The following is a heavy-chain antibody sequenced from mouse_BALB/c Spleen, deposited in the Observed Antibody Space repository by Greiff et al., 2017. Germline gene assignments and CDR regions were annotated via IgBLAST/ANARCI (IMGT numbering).Heavy chain of an antibody. J-gene: IGHJ2*01. CDR2: INPSTGYT. CDR1: GYTFTSYW. V-gene: IGHV1-7*01. CDR3: ARGNKDLCYFDY. Sequence: VKLMESGAELAKPGVSVKMSCKASGYTFTSYWMHWVKQRPGQGLEWIGYINPSTGYTEYNQKFKDKVTLTADKSSSTAYMQLSSLTSEDSAVYYSARGNKDLCYFDYWGQGTTLTVSS.